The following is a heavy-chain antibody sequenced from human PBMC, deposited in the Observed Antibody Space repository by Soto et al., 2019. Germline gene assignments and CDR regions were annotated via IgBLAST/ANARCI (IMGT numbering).Heavy chain of an antibody. V-gene: IGHV1-18*01. Sequence: ASVKVSCKASGYTFTSYGISWVRQAPGQGLEWMGWISACNGNTNYAQKLQGRVTMTTDTSTTTAYMELRSLRSDATAVYSCARHRDGYNPPIFYFGMDVWAQGPTVTVSS. CDR1: GYTFTSYG. CDR2: ISACNGNT. D-gene: IGHD5-12*01. J-gene: IGHJ6*02. CDR3: ARHRDGYNPPIFYFGMDV.